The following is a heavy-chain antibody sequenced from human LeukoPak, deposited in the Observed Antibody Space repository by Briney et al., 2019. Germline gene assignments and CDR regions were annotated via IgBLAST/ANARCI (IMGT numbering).Heavy chain of an antibody. J-gene: IGHJ4*02. CDR2: ISSSSSYI. CDR1: GFTFSSYS. CDR3: ARAHPRYYYDF. D-gene: IGHD1-14*01. V-gene: IGHV3-21*01. Sequence: GGSLRLSCAASGFTFSSYSMNWVRQAPGKGLEWVPSISSSSSYIYYADSVKGRFTISRDNAKNSLYLQMNSLRAEDTAVYYCARAHPRYYYDFWGQGTLVTVSS.